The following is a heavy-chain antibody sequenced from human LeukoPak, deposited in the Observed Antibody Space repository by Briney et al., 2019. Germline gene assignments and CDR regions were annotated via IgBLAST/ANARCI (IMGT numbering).Heavy chain of an antibody. CDR2: IYYSGST. J-gene: IGHJ4*02. D-gene: IGHD4-17*01. V-gene: IGHV4-59*08. CDR3: ARLSMVTTFDY. CDR1: GGSISTYY. Sequence: PSETLSLTCTVSGGSISTYYWSWNRQPPGKGLEWIGYIYYSGSTKYNPSLKSRVTISIDTSKNQFSLKLSSVTAADTAVYYRARLSMVTTFDYWGQGTLVTVSS.